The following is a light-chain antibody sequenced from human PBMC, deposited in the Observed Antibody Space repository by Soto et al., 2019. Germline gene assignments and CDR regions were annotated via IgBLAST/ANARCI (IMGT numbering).Light chain of an antibody. J-gene: IGLJ1*01. V-gene: IGLV2-23*01. CDR2: EGI. Sequence: QSALTQPASVSGSPGQSITISCTGTSSDIGTYNLVSWYQHYPGKAPKLMIYEGIKRPSGVSNRFSGSKSGNTASLTISGLRAEDEDDYDCCSYAGSGTDNYVFGSGTKVTVL. CDR3: CSYAGSGTDNYV. CDR1: SSDIGTYNL.